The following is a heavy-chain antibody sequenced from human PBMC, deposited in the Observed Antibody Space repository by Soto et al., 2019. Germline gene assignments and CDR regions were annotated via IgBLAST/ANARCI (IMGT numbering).Heavy chain of an antibody. CDR2: IYYSGST. Sequence: SETLSLTCTVSGVSISSYYWSWIRQPPGKGLEWIGYIYYSGSTNYNPSLKSRVTISVDTSKNQSSLKLSSVTAADTAVYYCATRGGDYGDYGDAFDIWGQGTKVTVSS. CDR1: GVSISSYY. D-gene: IGHD4-17*01. V-gene: IGHV4-59*01. J-gene: IGHJ3*02. CDR3: ATRGGDYGDYGDAFDI.